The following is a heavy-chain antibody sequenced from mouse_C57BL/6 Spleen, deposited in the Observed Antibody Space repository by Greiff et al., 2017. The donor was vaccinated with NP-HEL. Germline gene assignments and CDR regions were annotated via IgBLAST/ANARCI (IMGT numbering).Heavy chain of an antibody. D-gene: IGHD3-3*01. CDR3: GTLLDY. V-gene: IGHV5-6*01. CDR2: ISSGGSYT. Sequence: EVNLVESGGDLVKPGGSLKLSCAASGFTFSSYGMSWVRQTPDKRLEWVATISSGGSYTYYPDSVKGRFTISRDNAKNTLYLQMSSLKSEDTAMYYCGTLLDYWGQGTSVTVSS. J-gene: IGHJ4*01. CDR1: GFTFSSYG.